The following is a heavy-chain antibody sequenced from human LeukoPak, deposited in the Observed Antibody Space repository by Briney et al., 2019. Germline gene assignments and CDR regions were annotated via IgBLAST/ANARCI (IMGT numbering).Heavy chain of an antibody. D-gene: IGHD6-6*01. CDR3: ASSWGDSSSYRDYFDY. CDR1: GGSISSGDYY. CDR2: IYYSGST. J-gene: IGHJ4*02. Sequence: PSQTLSLTCTVSGGSISSGDYYWSWIRQPPGKGLEWIGYIYYSGSTNYNPSLKSRVTISVDTSKNQFSLKLSSVTAADTAVYYCASSWGDSSSYRDYFDYWGQGTLVTVSS. V-gene: IGHV4-61*08.